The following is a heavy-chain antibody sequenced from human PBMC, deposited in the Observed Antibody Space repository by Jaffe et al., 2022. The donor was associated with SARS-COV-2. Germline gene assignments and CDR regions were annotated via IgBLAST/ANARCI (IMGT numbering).Heavy chain of an antibody. CDR2: ISYDGSNK. CDR3: ARENGEYSGYDLWRVGFWGIDY. D-gene: IGHD5-12*01. V-gene: IGHV3-30*04. J-gene: IGHJ4*02. CDR1: GFTFSSYA. Sequence: QVQLVESGGGVVQPGRSLRLSCAASGFTFSSYAMHWVRQAPGKGLEWVAVISYDGSNKYYADSVKGRFTISRDNSKNTLYLQMNSLRAEDTAVYYCARENGEYSGYDLWRVGFWGIDYWGQGTLVTVSS.